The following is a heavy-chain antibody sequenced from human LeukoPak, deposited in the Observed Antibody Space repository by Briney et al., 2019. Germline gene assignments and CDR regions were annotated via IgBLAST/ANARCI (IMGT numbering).Heavy chain of an antibody. Sequence: GESLKISCKGSGYSFTSYWIGWVRQMPGKGLEWMGIIYPGDSDTRYSPSFRGQVTISADKSISTAYLQWSSLKASDTAMYYCARTESYGSGEYYFDYWGQGTLVTVSS. CDR2: IYPGDSDT. V-gene: IGHV5-51*01. CDR3: ARTESYGSGEYYFDY. CDR1: GYSFTSYW. J-gene: IGHJ4*02. D-gene: IGHD3-10*01.